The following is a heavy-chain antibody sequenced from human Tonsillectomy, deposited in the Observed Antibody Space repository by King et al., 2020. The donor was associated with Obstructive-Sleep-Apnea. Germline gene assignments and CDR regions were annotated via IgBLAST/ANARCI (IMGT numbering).Heavy chain of an antibody. V-gene: IGHV3-21*01. CDR2: ISSSSSYI. Sequence: VQLVESGGGLVKPGGSLRLSCAASGFTFSSYSMNWVRQAPGKGLEWVSSISSSSSYIYYADSVKGRFTISRDNAKNSLYLQMNSLRAEDTAVYYCARGISAPEGYAFHIWGQGTMVTVSS. J-gene: IGHJ3*02. D-gene: IGHD2/OR15-2a*01. CDR1: GFTFSSYS. CDR3: ARGISAPEGYAFHI.